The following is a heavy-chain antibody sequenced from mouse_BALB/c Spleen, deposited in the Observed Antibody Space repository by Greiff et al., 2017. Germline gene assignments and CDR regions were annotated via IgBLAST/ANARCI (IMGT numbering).Heavy chain of an antibody. CDR1: GYTFTSYW. D-gene: IGHD1-1*01. V-gene: IGHV1-69*02. CDR3: ARRYGVYAVDD. CDR2: IDPSDSYT. J-gene: IGHJ4*01. Sequence: QVQLQQPGAELVKPGASVKLSCKASGYTFTSYWMPWVKQRPGQGLEWIGEIDPSDSYTNYNQKFKGQATLTVDKSSSTAYMQLSSLTSEDSAVNYFARRYGVYAVDDWGQGTAVTVSS.